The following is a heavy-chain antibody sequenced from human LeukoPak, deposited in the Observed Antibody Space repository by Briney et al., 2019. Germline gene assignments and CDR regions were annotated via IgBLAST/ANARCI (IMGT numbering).Heavy chain of an antibody. J-gene: IGHJ4*02. V-gene: IGHV3-23*01. Sequence: GGSLRLSCAASGFTFSSYAMSWVRQAPGKGLEWVSAISGSGGSTYYADSVKGRFTISRDNSKNTLYLQMNSLRAEDTAVYYCAKNRYDSSGYTYFDYWAREPWSPSPQ. CDR1: GFTFSSYA. D-gene: IGHD3-22*01. CDR2: ISGSGGST. CDR3: AKNRYDSSGYTYFDY.